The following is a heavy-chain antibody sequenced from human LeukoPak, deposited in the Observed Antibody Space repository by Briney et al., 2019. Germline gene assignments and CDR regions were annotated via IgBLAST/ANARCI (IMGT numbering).Heavy chain of an antibody. D-gene: IGHD4-17*01. J-gene: IGHJ4*02. CDR1: GGSFSGYY. CDR3: AGGDYGDYDY. CDR2: INHSGST. V-gene: IGHV4-34*01. Sequence: KPSETLSLTCAVYGGSFSGYYWSWIRQPPGKGLEWIGEINHSGSTNYNPSLKSRVTISVDTSKNQFSLKLSSVTAADTAVYYCAGGDYGDYDYWGQGTLVTVSS.